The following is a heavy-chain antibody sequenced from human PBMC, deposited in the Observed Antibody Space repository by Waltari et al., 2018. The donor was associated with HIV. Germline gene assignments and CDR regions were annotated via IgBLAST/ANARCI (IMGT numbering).Heavy chain of an antibody. CDR2: ISSSSSYI. J-gene: IGHJ1*01. V-gene: IGHV3-21*01. Sequence: EVQLVESGGGLVKPGGSLRLSCAASGFTFRSYSLNWVRQAPGKGLEWVSSISSSSSYIYYADSVKGRFTISRDNAKNSLYLQMNSLRAEDTAVYYCARDLDGDYVAYFQHWGQGTLVTVSS. D-gene: IGHD4-17*01. CDR3: ARDLDGDYVAYFQH. CDR1: GFTFRSYS.